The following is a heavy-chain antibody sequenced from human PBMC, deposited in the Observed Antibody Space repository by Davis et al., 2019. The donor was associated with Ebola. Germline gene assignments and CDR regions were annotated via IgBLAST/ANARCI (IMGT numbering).Heavy chain of an antibody. V-gene: IGHV3-30*03. J-gene: IGHJ4*02. Sequence: GESLKISCAASGFTFSSYGMHWVRQAPGKGLEWVAVISYDGSNKYYADSVKGRFTISRDNSKNTLYLQMNSLRAEDTAVYYCARRNGGSEYWGQGTLVTVSS. CDR1: GFTFSSYG. D-gene: IGHD2-15*01. CDR3: ARRNGGSEY. CDR2: ISYDGSNK.